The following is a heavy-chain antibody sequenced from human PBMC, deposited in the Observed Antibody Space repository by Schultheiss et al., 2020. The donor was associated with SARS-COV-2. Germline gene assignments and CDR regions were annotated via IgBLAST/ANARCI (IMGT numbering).Heavy chain of an antibody. Sequence: GGSLRLSCAASGFTFSSYSMNWVRLAPGKGLEWVSAISGSGGSTYYADSVKGRFTISRDNSKNTLYLQMNSLRVEDTAVYYCARDLRIVGALSLDYWGQGTLVTVSS. CDR1: GFTFSSYS. D-gene: IGHD1-26*01. CDR3: ARDLRIVGALSLDY. J-gene: IGHJ4*02. V-gene: IGHV3-23*01. CDR2: ISGSGGST.